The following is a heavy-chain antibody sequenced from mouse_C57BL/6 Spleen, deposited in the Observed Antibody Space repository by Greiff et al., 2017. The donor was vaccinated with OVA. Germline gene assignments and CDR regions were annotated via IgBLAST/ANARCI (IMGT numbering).Heavy chain of an antibody. CDR3: AGNYYGSRFAY. V-gene: IGHV1-81*01. CDR1: GYTFTSYG. CDR2: IYPRSGNT. Sequence: VHLVESGAELARPGASVKLSCKASGYTFTSYGISWVKQRTGQGLEWIGEIYPRSGNTYYNEKFKGKATLTADKSSSTAYMELRSLTSEDSAVFFCAGNYYGSRFAYWGQGTLVTVSA. D-gene: IGHD1-1*01. J-gene: IGHJ3*01.